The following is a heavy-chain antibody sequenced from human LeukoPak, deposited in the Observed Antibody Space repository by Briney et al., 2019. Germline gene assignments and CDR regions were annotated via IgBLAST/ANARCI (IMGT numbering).Heavy chain of an antibody. CDR3: TTDLIRQGIVGATRPYYFDY. D-gene: IGHD1-26*01. J-gene: IGHJ4*02. V-gene: IGHV3-15*01. CDR2: IKSKTDGGTT. CDR1: GFTFSNAW. Sequence: PGGSLRLSCAASGFTFSNAWMSWVRQAPGKGLEWVGRIKSKTDGGTTDYAAPVKGRFTISRDDSKNTLYLQMNSLKTEDTAVYYCTTDLIRQGIVGATRPYYFDYWGQGTLVTVSS.